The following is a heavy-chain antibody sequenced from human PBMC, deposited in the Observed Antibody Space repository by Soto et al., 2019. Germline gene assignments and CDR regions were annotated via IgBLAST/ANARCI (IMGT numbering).Heavy chain of an antibody. Sequence: QLQLQESGSGLVKPSQTLSLTCAVSGGSISSGGYSWSWIRQPPGKGLEWIGYIYHSGSTYYNPSLNSRVTITVDMSTDPCAPKRSAVTAADTAVYYGARVPDYWGQGNLVTVSS. CDR3: ARVPDY. V-gene: IGHV4-30-2*01. D-gene: IGHD6-6*01. J-gene: IGHJ4*02. CDR2: IYHSGST. CDR1: GGSISSGGYS.